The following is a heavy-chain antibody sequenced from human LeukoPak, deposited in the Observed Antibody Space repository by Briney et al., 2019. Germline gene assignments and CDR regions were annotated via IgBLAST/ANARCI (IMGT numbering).Heavy chain of an antibody. CDR2: IYYSAST. Sequence: SETLSLTCTASGFSVSTYYWSWIRQPPGKGLEWIGYIYYSASTNYNPSLKSRVTISVDTSKNQFSLKLSSVTAADTAVYYCARRGADYGSGSYYNAYYFDYWGQGTLVTVSS. CDR3: ARRGADYGSGSYYNAYYFDY. V-gene: IGHV4-59*08. D-gene: IGHD3-10*01. CDR1: GFSVSTYY. J-gene: IGHJ4*02.